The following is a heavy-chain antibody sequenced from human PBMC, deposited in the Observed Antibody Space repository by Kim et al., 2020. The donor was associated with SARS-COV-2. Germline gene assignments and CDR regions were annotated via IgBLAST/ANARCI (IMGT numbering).Heavy chain of an antibody. CDR3: AREGCSGGSCSYYYYGMDV. V-gene: IGHV3-33*01. D-gene: IGHD2-15*01. CDR1: GFTFSSYG. CDR2: IWYDGSNK. J-gene: IGHJ6*02. Sequence: GGSLRLSCAASGFTFSSYGMHWVRQAPGKGLEWVAVIWYDGSNKYYADSVKGRFTISRDNSKNTLYLQMNSLRAEDTAVYYCAREGCSGGSCSYYYYGMDVWGQGTTVTVSS.